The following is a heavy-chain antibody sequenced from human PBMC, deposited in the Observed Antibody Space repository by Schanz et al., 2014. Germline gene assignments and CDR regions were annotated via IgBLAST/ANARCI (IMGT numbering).Heavy chain of an antibody. D-gene: IGHD3-10*02. Sequence: QVQLVQSGAEVKKPGASVRVSCKASGYTFTTYAMSWVRQAPGQGLEWVGWISVYTGNTKYGQKVQGRVTMTADTSKNTAYMELRILRSDDTAVYDCARDRRLFDRGDLYYFDSWGQGTLVTVSS. J-gene: IGHJ4*02. V-gene: IGHV1-18*01. CDR3: ARDRRLFDRGDLYYFDS. CDR1: GYTFTTYA. CDR2: ISVYTGNT.